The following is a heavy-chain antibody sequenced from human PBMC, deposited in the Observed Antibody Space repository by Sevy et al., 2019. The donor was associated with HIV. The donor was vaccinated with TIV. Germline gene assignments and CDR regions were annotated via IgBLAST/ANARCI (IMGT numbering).Heavy chain of an antibody. J-gene: IGHJ6*02. CDR2: IIPIFGKA. Sequence: ASVKVSCKASGGTFSSYAISWVRQAPGQGLEWMGGIIPIFGKANYAQKFQGRVTITADESTSTAYMELSSLRSEDTAVYYCARMSCSGGSCYPHYYYGMDVWGQGTTVTVSS. D-gene: IGHD2-15*01. CDR3: ARMSCSGGSCYPHYYYGMDV. CDR1: GGTFSSYA. V-gene: IGHV1-69*13.